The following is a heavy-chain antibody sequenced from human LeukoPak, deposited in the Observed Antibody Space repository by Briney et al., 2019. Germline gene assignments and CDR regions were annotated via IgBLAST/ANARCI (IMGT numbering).Heavy chain of an antibody. CDR2: ITDSGSGGRT. Sequence: GGSLTLTCASSGFTFSSCSLTWLRQAPGKGLEWVSVITDSGSGGRTFYADSVEGRFTISRDNSKNTLYLQMNSLRADDTAVYYCAIQELQTKRWRFEHWGQGTLVTVSS. CDR3: AIQELQTKRWRFEH. D-gene: IGHD1-26*01. V-gene: IGHV3-23*01. J-gene: IGHJ4*01. CDR1: GFTFSSCS.